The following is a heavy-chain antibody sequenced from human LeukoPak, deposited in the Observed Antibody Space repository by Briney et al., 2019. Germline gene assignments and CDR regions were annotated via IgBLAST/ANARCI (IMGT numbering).Heavy chain of an antibody. CDR2: INHSGGT. CDR3: ARTHRLYDSSGYYPRFSPGYFDC. J-gene: IGHJ4*02. Sequence: SETLSLTCAVYGGSFSGYYWSWIRQPPGKGLEWIGEINHSGGTNYNPSLKSRVTISVDTSKNQFSLKLSSVTAADTAVYYCARTHRLYDSSGYYPRFSPGYFDCWGQGTLVTVSS. CDR1: GGSFSGYY. V-gene: IGHV4-34*01. D-gene: IGHD3-22*01.